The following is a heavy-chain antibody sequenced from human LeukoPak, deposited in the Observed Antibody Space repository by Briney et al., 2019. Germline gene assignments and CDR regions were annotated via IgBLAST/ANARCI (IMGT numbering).Heavy chain of an antibody. D-gene: IGHD3-10*01. V-gene: IGHV1-8*02. CDR3: AKGGTMVRGVNPLGDYGMDV. CDR1: GYIFSNFA. J-gene: IGHJ6*02. CDR2: MNPNSGNT. Sequence: ASVKVSCKASGYIFSNFAITWVRQAPGQGLEWMGWMNPNSGNTGYAQKFQGRVTMTRDTSISTAYMELRSLRSEDTAVYYCAKGGTMVRGVNPLGDYGMDVWGQGTTVTVSS.